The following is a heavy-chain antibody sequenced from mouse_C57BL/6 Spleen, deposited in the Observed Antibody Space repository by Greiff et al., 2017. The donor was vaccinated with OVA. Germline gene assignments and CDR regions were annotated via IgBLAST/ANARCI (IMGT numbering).Heavy chain of an antibody. Sequence: VQLQQSGPELVKPGASVKISCKASGYAFSSSWMNWVKQRPGKGLEWIGRIYPGDGDTNYNGTFKGKATLTADKSSSTAYMQLSSLTSEDSAVYFCAREGGTLDYWGQGTTLTVSS. D-gene: IGHD2-14*01. CDR2: IYPGDGDT. CDR3: AREGGTLDY. J-gene: IGHJ2*01. V-gene: IGHV1-82*01. CDR1: GYAFSSSW.